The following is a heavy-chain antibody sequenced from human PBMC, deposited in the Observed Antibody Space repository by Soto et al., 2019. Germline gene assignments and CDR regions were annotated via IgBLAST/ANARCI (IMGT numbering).Heavy chain of an antibody. J-gene: IGHJ6*02. Sequence: XSVKVSCKASGYPFTTYDINWVRQAPGQGLEWLGWMDPNSGSTGYAQNFQGRITMTRNISRNTAHMELSSLQSEDTAVYYCARERKFDFWRKGLDVWGQGATVTV. CDR2: MDPNSGST. D-gene: IGHD3-3*01. CDR3: ARERKFDFWRKGLDV. V-gene: IGHV1-8*01. CDR1: GYPFTTYD.